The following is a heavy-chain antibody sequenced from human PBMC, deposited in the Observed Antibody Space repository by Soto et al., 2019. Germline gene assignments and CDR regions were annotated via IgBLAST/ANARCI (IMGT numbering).Heavy chain of an antibody. J-gene: IGHJ4*02. D-gene: IGHD6-13*01. CDR3: ARSVAAPGAHIDY. V-gene: IGHV4-59*01. CDR1: VGSISGSY. Sequence: SETLSLTCSVSVGSISGSYWSWIRQSPGKGLEWLGYVYYTGSTNYSPSLRSRVSISVDTSKNEFSLRLSSVTAADTAVYFCARSVAAPGAHIDYWGQGTQVTVSS. CDR2: VYYTGST.